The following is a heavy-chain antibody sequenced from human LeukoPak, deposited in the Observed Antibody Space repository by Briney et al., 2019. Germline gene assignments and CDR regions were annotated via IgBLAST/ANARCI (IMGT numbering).Heavy chain of an antibody. CDR3: ARDPLKYGDYPPGSNY. V-gene: IGHV3-11*04. CDR1: GFTFSDYY. CDR2: ISSSGSTI. D-gene: IGHD4-17*01. Sequence: GGSLRLSCAASGFTFSDYYMSWIRQAPGKGLEWVSYISSSGSTIYYADSVKGRFTISRDNAKNSLYLQMNSLRAEDTAVYYCARDPLKYGDYPPGSNYWGQGTLVTVSS. J-gene: IGHJ4*02.